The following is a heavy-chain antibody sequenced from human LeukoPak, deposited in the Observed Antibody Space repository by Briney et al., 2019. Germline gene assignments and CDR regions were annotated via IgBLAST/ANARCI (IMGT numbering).Heavy chain of an antibody. J-gene: IGHJ4*02. CDR1: GFTFSSYA. D-gene: IGHD2-15*01. CDR3: AKDQMGYCSGGSCYDFDY. V-gene: IGHV3-30*04. CDR2: ISYDGSNK. Sequence: PGGSLRLSCAASGFTFSSYAMHWVRQAPGKGLEWVAVISYDGSNKYYADSVKGRFTISRDNSKNTLYLQMNSLRAEDTAVYYCAKDQMGYCSGGSCYDFDYWGQGTLVTVSS.